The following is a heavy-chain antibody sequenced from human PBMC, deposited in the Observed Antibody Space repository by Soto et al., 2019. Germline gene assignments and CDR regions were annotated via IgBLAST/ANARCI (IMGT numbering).Heavy chain of an antibody. D-gene: IGHD5-12*01. CDR1: GGSFSGYY. J-gene: IGHJ5*02. CDR2: INHSGST. CDR3: ARGPGWLRLFRFDP. Sequence: SETLSLTCAVYGGSFSGYYWSWIRQPPGKGLEWIGEINHSGSTNYNPSLKSRVTISVDTSKNQFSLKLSSVTAADTAVYYCARGPGWLRLFRFDPWGQGTLVTVSS. V-gene: IGHV4-34*01.